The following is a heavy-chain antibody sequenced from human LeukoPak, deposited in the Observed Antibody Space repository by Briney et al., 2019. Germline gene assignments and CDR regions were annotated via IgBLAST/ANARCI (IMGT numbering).Heavy chain of an antibody. CDR3: AKDSAACGYCGGGSCSLCGFDY. CDR1: GFIFTSYA. V-gene: IGHV3-23*01. CDR2: ISGSGGST. J-gene: IGHJ4*02. Sequence: GGSLRPSCAASGFIFTSYAMSWVRQAPGKGLEWVAGISGSGGSTYYADSVRGRFTISKDNSDTPYLQMNSLSAEDTAVYYCAKDSAACGYCGGGSCSLCGFDYWGQGIPVTVSS. D-gene: IGHD2-15*01.